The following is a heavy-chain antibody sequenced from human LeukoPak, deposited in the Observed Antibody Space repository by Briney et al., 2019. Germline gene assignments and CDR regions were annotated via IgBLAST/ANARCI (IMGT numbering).Heavy chain of an antibody. J-gene: IGHJ6*02. D-gene: IGHD3-10*01. CDR2: LSYDGSNN. CDR3: ARDPTQWFGELLSGYQYHGMDV. V-gene: IGHV3-30-3*01. CDR1: GFTFSNYA. Sequence: GGSLRISCSGPGFTFSNYAMELGRQAPGQGLEWGAGLSYDGSNNYHADSVKGRFTISRDNSKNTLYLQMNNLRGEDTAVYFCARDPTQWFGELLSGYQYHGMDVWGQGTTVTVSS.